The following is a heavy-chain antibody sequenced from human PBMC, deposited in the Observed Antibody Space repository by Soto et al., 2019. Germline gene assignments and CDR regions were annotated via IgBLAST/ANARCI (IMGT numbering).Heavy chain of an antibody. Sequence: PGGSLRLSCAASGFTFNNFALSWVRQAPGKGLEWVSAISGGGDTTYYADSVKGRFTISRDNSKNMLYLQMNRLRAEDTAVYYCGISVLYCGDWNWFDPRGQLILGPVSS. J-gene: IGHJ5*02. CDR2: ISGGGDTT. CDR1: GFTFNNFA. CDR3: GISVLYCGDWNWFDP. D-gene: IGHD4-17*01. V-gene: IGHV3-23*01.